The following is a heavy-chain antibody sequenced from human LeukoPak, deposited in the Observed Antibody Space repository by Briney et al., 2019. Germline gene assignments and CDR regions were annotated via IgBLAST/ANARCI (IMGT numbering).Heavy chain of an antibody. J-gene: IGHJ4*02. CDR3: ARGRFLEWLSNFDY. Sequence: PGGSLRLSCAASGFTFSSYGMHWVRQAPGKGLEWVAVIWYDGSNKYYADSVKGRFTISRDNSKNTLYLQMNSLRAKDMAVYYCARGRFLEWLSNFDYWGQGTLVTVSS. CDR2: IWYDGSNK. D-gene: IGHD3-3*01. CDR1: GFTFSSYG. V-gene: IGHV3-33*01.